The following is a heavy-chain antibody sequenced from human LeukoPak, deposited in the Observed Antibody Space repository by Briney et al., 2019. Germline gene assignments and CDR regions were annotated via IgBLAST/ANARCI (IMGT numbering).Heavy chain of an antibody. CDR1: GFTFSSYA. CDR2: ISGSGGST. V-gene: IGHV3-23*01. D-gene: IGHD2-15*01. Sequence: RGSLRLSCAASGFTFSSYAMSWVRQAPGKGLEWVSAISGSGGSTYYADSVKGRFTISRDNSKNTLYLQMNSLRAEDTAVYYCAKFPTARYCSGGSCYSEYYFDYWGQGTLVTVSS. CDR3: AKFPTARYCSGGSCYSEYYFDY. J-gene: IGHJ4*02.